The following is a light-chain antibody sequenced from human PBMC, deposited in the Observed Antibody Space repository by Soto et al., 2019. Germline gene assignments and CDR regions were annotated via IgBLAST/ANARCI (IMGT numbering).Light chain of an antibody. J-gene: IGLJ1*01. Sequence: QSVLTQPPSVSGAPGQRVTISCTGSSSNIGAGYDVHWYQQLPGTAPKLLIYANNIRPSGVPGRFSGSKPGTSASLAITGLQAEDEADYYCQSYDSSLSGYVFGTGTKVTVL. CDR3: QSYDSSLSGYV. CDR1: SSNIGAGYD. V-gene: IGLV1-40*01. CDR2: ANN.